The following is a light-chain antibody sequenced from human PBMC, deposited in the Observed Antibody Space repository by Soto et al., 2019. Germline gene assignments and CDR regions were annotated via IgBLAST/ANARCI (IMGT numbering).Light chain of an antibody. CDR2: EGN. CDR1: SNDVGSYDL. CDR3: CSYAEFTTYV. J-gene: IGLJ1*01. Sequence: QSALTQPASVSGSPGQSITISCTGTSNDVGSYDLVSWYQQHPGKAPKLIIFEGNKRPSWVSNRFSGSKSGNTASLTIAGLQPEDEADYYCCSYAEFTTYVGGNGTKLTVL. V-gene: IGLV2-23*01.